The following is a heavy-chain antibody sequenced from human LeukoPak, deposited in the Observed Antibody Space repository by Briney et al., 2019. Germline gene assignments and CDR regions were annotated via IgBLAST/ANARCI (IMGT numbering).Heavy chain of an antibody. J-gene: IGHJ4*02. Sequence: SETLSLTCTVSGDSISSSSHHWGWIRQSPGKGLEWIGSIYYGRTTYYNPSLNNRVSISVVTSKSQFSLQLNSMSAADTAVYYCVRHDGRGGATMGALDSWGQGSLVTVSS. CDR2: IYYGRTT. V-gene: IGHV4-39*01. CDR1: GDSISSSSHH. D-gene: IGHD4/OR15-4a*01. CDR3: VRHDGRGGATMGALDS.